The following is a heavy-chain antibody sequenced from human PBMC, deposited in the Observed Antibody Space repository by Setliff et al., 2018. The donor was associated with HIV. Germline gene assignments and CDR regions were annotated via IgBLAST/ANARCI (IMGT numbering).Heavy chain of an antibody. Sequence: SVKVSCKASGGTFSASGFSWVRQAPGQGLEWMGGIIPAFGTADYAQKFQGRVTITADASTSTAYMELISLRSEDTAVYYCARAGSMVRGVIISAIDIWGQGTMVTVSS. V-gene: IGHV1-69*13. D-gene: IGHD3-10*01. CDR2: IIPAFGTA. CDR3: ARAGSMVRGVIISAIDI. CDR1: GGTFSASG. J-gene: IGHJ3*02.